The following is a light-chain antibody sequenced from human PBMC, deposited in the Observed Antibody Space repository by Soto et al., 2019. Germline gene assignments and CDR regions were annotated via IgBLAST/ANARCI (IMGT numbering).Light chain of an antibody. V-gene: IGKV1-9*01. CDR3: QQLNTFPVT. CDR1: QGISSY. J-gene: IGKJ5*01. Sequence: DIQLTQSPSFLSASVGDRVTISCRASQGISSYLAWYQQTPGKAPKLLIYASSTLQSGVPSRFGGSGSGTEFTLTIGSLQPEDFATYYCQQLNTFPVTFGQGTRLDI. CDR2: ASS.